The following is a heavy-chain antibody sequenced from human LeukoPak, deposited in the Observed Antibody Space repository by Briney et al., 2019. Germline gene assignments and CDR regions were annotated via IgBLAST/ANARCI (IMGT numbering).Heavy chain of an antibody. CDR2: IYPGDSDT. CDR3: ARDSSGYLASAFDI. CDR1: GYSFTSYW. Sequence: GESLQISCKGSGYSFTSYWIGWVRPLPGKGLEWMGIIYPGDSDTRYSPSFQGQVTISADKSISTAYLQWSSLKASDTAMYYCARDSSGYLASAFDIWGQGTMVTVSS. J-gene: IGHJ3*02. V-gene: IGHV5-51*01. D-gene: IGHD3-22*01.